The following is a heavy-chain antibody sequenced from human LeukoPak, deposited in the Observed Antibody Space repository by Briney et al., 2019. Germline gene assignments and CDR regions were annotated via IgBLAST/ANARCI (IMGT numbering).Heavy chain of an antibody. V-gene: IGHV3-53*01. J-gene: IGHJ4*02. CDR1: GFIVSSNY. CDR2: IYSGGST. Sequence: PGGSLRLSCAASGFIVSSNYMSSVRQAPGKGLEWVSVIYSGGSTFYADSVKGRFSISRDNSKNTLYLQMNSLRAEDTAVYYCARARGSNTGSLGDWGQGTLVTVSS. D-gene: IGHD3-9*01. CDR3: ARARGSNTGSLGD.